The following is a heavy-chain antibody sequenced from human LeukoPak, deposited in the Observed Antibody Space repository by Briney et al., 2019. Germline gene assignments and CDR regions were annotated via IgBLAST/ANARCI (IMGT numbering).Heavy chain of an antibody. V-gene: IGHV4-34*01. CDR1: GGTFSNFF. Sequence: SETLSLTCGVSGGTFSNFFWNWIRQTPGKGLEWIGQIDHSGSTGYNSSLKSRVTISVDTSKTHFSLNLTSVTAADTAVYYCAKGGAANGFDIWGQGTRVTVSS. D-gene: IGHD6-13*01. CDR2: IDHSGST. J-gene: IGHJ3*02. CDR3: AKGGAANGFDI.